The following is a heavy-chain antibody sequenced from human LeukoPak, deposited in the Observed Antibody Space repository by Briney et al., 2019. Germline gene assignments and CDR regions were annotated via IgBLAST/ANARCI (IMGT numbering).Heavy chain of an antibody. CDR3: ARRVLWESAFDY. J-gene: IGHJ4*02. V-gene: IGHV4-39*01. CDR2: IYYSGST. D-gene: IGHD1-26*01. CDR1: GGSISSSSYY. Sequence: PSETLSLTCTVSGGSISSSSYYWGWIRQPPGKGLEWIGSIYYSGSTYYNPSLKSRVTISVDTSKNQFSLKLSSVAAADTAVYYCARRVLWESAFDYRGQGTLVTVSS.